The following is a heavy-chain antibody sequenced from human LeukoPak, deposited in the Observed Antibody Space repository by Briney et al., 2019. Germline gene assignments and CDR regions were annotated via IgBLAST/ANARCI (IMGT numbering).Heavy chain of an antibody. CDR2: ITGDGGTT. Sequence: QTGGSLRLSCAASGFTLGDYTMHWFRQPPGRGLQWVSLITGDGGTTSYAGSVKGRFTISRDNSKNSLYLHMNSLGNEDTALYYWAKGHFGAGHNWGQGALGTVSS. CDR3: AKGHFGAGHN. V-gene: IGHV3-43*02. J-gene: IGHJ4*02. D-gene: IGHD4/OR15-4a*01. CDR1: GFTLGDYT.